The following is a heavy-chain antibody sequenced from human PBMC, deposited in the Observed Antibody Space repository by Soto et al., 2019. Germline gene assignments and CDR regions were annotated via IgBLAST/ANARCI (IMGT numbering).Heavy chain of an antibody. D-gene: IGHD6-13*01. CDR1: GNSFSSHA. Sequence: ASVKVSCKSSGNSFSSHAITRVRQAPGQGLEWMGGIIPVFDTPTYARRFQDRVTITADKSTNTSYMELRSLRSEDTAVYYCARGGALSTSWYWGDGLDSWGQGTQVTVSS. CDR3: ARGGALSTSWYWGDGLDS. J-gene: IGHJ4*02. V-gene: IGHV1-69*06. CDR2: IIPVFDTP.